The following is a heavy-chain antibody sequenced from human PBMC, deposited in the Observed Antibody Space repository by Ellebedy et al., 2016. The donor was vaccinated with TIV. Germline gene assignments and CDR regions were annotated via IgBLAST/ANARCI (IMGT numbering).Heavy chain of an antibody. CDR2: ISSSSSTI. V-gene: IGHV3-48*04. Sequence: GESLKISCAASGFTFSSYSMNWVRQAPGKGLEWVSYISSSSSTIYYADSVKGRFTISRDNAKNSLYLQMNSLRAEDTAVYYCARDHLGTAIPYDYWGQGTLVTVSS. D-gene: IGHD2-21*02. CDR3: ARDHLGTAIPYDY. J-gene: IGHJ4*02. CDR1: GFTFSSYS.